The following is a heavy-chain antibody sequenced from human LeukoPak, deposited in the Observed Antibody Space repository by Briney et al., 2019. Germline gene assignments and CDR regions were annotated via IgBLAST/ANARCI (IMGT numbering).Heavy chain of an antibody. CDR1: GYSFTNYG. V-gene: IGHV1-18*01. J-gene: IGHJ4*02. D-gene: IGHD2-15*01. CDR3: ARSDSVVAATTYFDY. Sequence: ASVKVSCKASGYSFTNYGIAWVRQAPGQGLEWMGWISAYNGNTNYAQKLQGRVTMTTDTSTSTAYMELRSLRSDDTAVYYCARSDSVVAATTYFDYWGQGTLVTVSS. CDR2: ISAYNGNT.